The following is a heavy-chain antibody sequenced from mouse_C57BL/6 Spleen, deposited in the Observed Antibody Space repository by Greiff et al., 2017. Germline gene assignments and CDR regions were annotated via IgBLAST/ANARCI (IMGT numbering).Heavy chain of an antibody. J-gene: IGHJ2*01. V-gene: IGHV1-80*01. D-gene: IGHD2-2*01. CDR1: GYAFSSYW. CDR2: IYPGDGDT. CDR3: ARSRGLGYNYCDY. Sequence: VQLQQSGAELVKPGASVKISCKASGYAFSSYWMNWVKQRPGKGLEWIGQIYPGDGDTNYNGKFKGKATLTADKSSSTAYMQLSSLTSEDSAVYFCARSRGLGYNYCDYWGQGTTLTVSS.